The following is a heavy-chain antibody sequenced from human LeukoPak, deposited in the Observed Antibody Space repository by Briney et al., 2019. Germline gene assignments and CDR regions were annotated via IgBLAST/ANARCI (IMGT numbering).Heavy chain of an antibody. V-gene: IGHV4-4*07. CDR3: ARAYYYGSGSYLLDP. D-gene: IGHD3-10*01. CDR1: GGSISSYY. CDR2: ICTSGST. Sequence: PSETLSLTCTVSGGSISSYYWSWIRQPAGKGLEWIGRICTSGSTNYNPSLKSRVTMSVDTSKNQFSLKLSSVTAADTAVYYCARAYYYGSGSYLLDPRGQGTLVTVSS. J-gene: IGHJ5*02.